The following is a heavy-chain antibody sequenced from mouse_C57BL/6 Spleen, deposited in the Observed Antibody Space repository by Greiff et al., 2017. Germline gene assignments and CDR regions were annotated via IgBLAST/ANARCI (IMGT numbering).Heavy chain of an antibody. Sequence: QVQLQQSGAELVRPGASVTLSCKASGYTFTDYEMHWVKQTPVHGLEWIGAIDPETGGTAYNQKFKGKAILTADKSSSPAYMELRSLTSEDSAVYYCTRGGYGDYAMDYWGQGTSVTVSS. CDR1: GYTFTDYE. V-gene: IGHV1-15*01. CDR2: IDPETGGT. CDR3: TRGGYGDYAMDY. J-gene: IGHJ4*01. D-gene: IGHD1-1*02.